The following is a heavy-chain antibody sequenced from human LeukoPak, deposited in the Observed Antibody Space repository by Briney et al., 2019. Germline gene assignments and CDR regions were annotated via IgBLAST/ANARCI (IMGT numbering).Heavy chain of an antibody. J-gene: IGHJ2*01. CDR3: ARDSPYGGYFDL. D-gene: IGHD4-17*01. V-gene: IGHV3-48*01. CDR1: GFTFSSYS. CDR2: ISSNRNTI. Sequence: PGGSLRLSCAASGFTFSSYSMNWVRQAPGKGLEWVSYISSNRNTIYYADSVKGRFTISRDNAKNSLYLQMNSLRAEDTAVHYCARDSPYGGYFDLWGRGTLVTVSS.